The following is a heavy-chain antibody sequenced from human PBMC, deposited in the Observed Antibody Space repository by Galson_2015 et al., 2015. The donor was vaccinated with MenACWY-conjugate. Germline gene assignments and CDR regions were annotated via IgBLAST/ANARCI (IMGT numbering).Heavy chain of an antibody. V-gene: IGHV1-3*01. CDR2: INAGNGNT. Sequence: SVKVSCKASGYTFTSYAMHWVRQAPGQRLEWMGWINAGNGNTKYSQKFQGRVTITRDTSASTAYMELSSLRSEDTAVYYRARARVYSSSSYNWFDPWGQGTLVTVSS. CDR1: GYTFTSYA. CDR3: ARARVYSSSSYNWFDP. J-gene: IGHJ5*02. D-gene: IGHD6-6*01.